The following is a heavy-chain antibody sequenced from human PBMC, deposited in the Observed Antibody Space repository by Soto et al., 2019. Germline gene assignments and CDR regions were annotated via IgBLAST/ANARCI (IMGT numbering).Heavy chain of an antibody. J-gene: IGHJ4*02. CDR3: AKGGYAYCSGGTCYHPFDY. Sequence: GTLRLCCAASGFSFANYAMNWVRQTPGKGLEWVSTISGSGGNTFYADAVKGRFTISRDNSKNTLYLQMNRLGAEDTAVYYCAKGGYAYCSGGTCYHPFDYWGQGTLVTVSS. CDR2: ISGSGGNT. V-gene: IGHV3-23*01. D-gene: IGHD2-15*01. CDR1: GFSFANYA.